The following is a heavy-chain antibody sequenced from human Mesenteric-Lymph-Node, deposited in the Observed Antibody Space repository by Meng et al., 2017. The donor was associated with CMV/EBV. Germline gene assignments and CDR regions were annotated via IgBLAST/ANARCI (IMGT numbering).Heavy chain of an antibody. D-gene: IGHD3-3*01. J-gene: IGHJ6*02. CDR2: ISGGGTFK. CDR1: GFTFSSSS. V-gene: IGHV3-21*01. Sequence: GESLKISCAASGFTFSSSSMNWVRQAPGRGLEWVSSISGGGTFKYYADSVKGRFTISRDNAKNSLYLQMNSLRAEDTAVYYCARAQDFDFWSGYYGYYYYGMDVWGQGTTVTVSS. CDR3: ARAQDFDFWSGYYGYYYYGMDV.